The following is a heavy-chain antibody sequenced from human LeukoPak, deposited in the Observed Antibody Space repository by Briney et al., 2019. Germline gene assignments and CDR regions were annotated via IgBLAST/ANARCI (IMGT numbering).Heavy chain of an antibody. CDR3: ARPGEGWLFPNWFDH. Sequence: SETLSLTCTVSGGSISSSSYYWGWIRQPPGKGLEWIGSIYYSGSTYYNPSLKSRVTISVDTSKNQFSLKLSSVTAADTAVYYCARPGEGWLFPNWFDHWGQGTLVTVSS. J-gene: IGHJ5*02. CDR2: IYYSGST. V-gene: IGHV4-39*01. CDR1: GGSISSSSYY. D-gene: IGHD3-22*01.